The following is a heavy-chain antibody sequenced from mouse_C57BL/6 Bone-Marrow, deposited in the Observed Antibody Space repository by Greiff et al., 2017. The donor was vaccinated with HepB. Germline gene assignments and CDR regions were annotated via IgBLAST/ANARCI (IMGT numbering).Heavy chain of an antibody. CDR1: GFSFNTYA. J-gene: IGHJ4*01. Sequence: EVHLVESGGGLVQPKGSLKLSCAASGFSFNTYAMNWVRQAPGKGLEWVARIRSKSNNYATYYADSVKDRFTISRDDSESMLYLQLNNLKTEDTAMYYCVRQSYDYYYYAMDYWGQGTSVTVSS. CDR3: VRQSYDYYYYAMDY. V-gene: IGHV10-1*01. D-gene: IGHD2-4*01. CDR2: IRSKSNNYAT.